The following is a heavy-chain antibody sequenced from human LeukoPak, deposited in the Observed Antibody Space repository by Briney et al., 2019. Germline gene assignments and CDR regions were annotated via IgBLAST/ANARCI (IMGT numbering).Heavy chain of an antibody. CDR1: GGTFSSYA. CDR3: ARSDDFWRGYSPGYYYGMDV. J-gene: IGHJ6*02. CDR2: IIPIFGTA. D-gene: IGHD3-3*01. V-gene: IGHV1-69*13. Sequence: ASVKVSCKASGGTFSSYAISWVRQAPGQGLEWMGGIIPIFGTANYAQKFQGRVTITADESTSTAYMELSSLRSEDTAVYYCARSDDFWRGYSPGYYYGMDVWGQGTTVTVSS.